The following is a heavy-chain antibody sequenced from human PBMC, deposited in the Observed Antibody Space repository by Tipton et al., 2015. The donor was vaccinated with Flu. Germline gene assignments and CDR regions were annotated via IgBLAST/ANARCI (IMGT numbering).Heavy chain of an antibody. Sequence: TLSLTCTVSGGSISSYYWSWIRQPPGKGLEWIGYIYYSGSTNYNPSLKSRVTISVDTSKNQFSLKLSSVTAADTAVYYCARDYGDYVGWCDPWGQGTLVTVSS. CDR2: IYYSGST. D-gene: IGHD4-17*01. V-gene: IGHV4-59*12. CDR3: ARDYGDYVGWCDP. J-gene: IGHJ5*02. CDR1: GGSISSYY.